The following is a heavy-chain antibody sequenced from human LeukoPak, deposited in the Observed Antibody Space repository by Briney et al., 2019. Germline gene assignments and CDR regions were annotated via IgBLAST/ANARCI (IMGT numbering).Heavy chain of an antibody. CDR1: GYSFTSYW. D-gene: IGHD3-22*01. V-gene: IGHV5-51*01. Sequence: GESLKISCKGSGYSFTSYWIGWVRQMPGKGLEWMGIIYPGDSQTRYSPSFQGQVTISADKSISTAYLQWSSLKASDTAMYYCARHVSSYDSISSWFDPWGQGTLVTVSS. CDR2: IYPGDSQT. CDR3: ARHVSSYDSISSWFDP. J-gene: IGHJ5*02.